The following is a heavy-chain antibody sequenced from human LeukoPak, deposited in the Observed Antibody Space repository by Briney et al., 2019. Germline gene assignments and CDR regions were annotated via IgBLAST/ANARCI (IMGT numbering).Heavy chain of an antibody. CDR3: ARGCSSTSCYGFDY. J-gene: IGHJ4*02. Sequence: PGGSLRLSCAASGFTVNSKYMSWVRQAPGKGLAWISVIYSGGSTYYADSVKGRFTISRDNSKNTLYLQMNSLRAEDTAVYYCARGCSSTSCYGFDYWGQGTLVTVSS. V-gene: IGHV3-53*01. D-gene: IGHD2-2*01. CDR2: IYSGGST. CDR1: GFTVNSKY.